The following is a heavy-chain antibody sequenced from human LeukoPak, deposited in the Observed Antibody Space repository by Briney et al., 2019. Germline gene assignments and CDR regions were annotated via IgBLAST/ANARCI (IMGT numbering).Heavy chain of an antibody. D-gene: IGHD1-26*01. J-gene: IGHJ4*02. CDR1: GGSISSYY. Sequence: LETLSLTCTVSGGSISSYYWSWLRQLPGKGLEWLGFIYYSGSTHYKSSLKSRVTISVDTSKNQFSLRLTSVTAADTAVYYCARHSGSSPHYFDYWGQGTLVTVSS. CDR3: ARHSGSSPHYFDY. CDR2: IYYSGST. V-gene: IGHV4-59*08.